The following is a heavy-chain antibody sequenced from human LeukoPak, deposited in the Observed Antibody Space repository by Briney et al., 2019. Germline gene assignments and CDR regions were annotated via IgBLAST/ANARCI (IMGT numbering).Heavy chain of an antibody. V-gene: IGHV3-48*01. CDR1: GFTFSGYS. CDR2: ISPSTSSI. Sequence: GGSLRLSCAASGFTFSGYSMNWVRQAPGKGLEWVSYISPSTSSIYYADSVKGRFTISRHNSRNTLYLQMNSLRAEDTAVYYCARVDTVMAYYFDLWGQGTLVTVSS. J-gene: IGHJ4*02. D-gene: IGHD5-18*01. CDR3: ARVDTVMAYYFDL.